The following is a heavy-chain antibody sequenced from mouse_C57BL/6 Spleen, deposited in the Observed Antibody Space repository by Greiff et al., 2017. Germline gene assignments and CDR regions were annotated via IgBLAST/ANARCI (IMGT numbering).Heavy chain of an antibody. CDR2: ISNKANGYTT. Sequence: EVKLMESGGGLVQPGGSLSLSCAASGFTFTDYYMSWVRQPPGKALEWLGFISNKANGYTTEYSASVKGRFTISRDNSQSILYLQMNALRAEDRATYDCARYANWDVGFDYWGQGTTLTVSS. D-gene: IGHD4-1*02. J-gene: IGHJ2*01. CDR3: ARYANWDVGFDY. CDR1: GFTFTDYY. V-gene: IGHV7-3*01.